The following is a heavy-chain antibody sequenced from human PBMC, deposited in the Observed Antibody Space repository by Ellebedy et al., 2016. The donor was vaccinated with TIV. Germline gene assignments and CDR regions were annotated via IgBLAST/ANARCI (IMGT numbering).Heavy chain of an antibody. J-gene: IGHJ4*02. Sequence: AASVKVSCKASGYIFTRKGITWVRQAPGQGLEWVGSISAFIDDTTYGPKFQGRVTLTIDRATKTAHLEVRGLESDDTAVYHCATASPSVAVHPEDWGQGTLVTVS. CDR3: ATASPSVAVHPED. V-gene: IGHV1-18*01. D-gene: IGHD6-19*01. CDR2: ISAFIDDT. CDR1: GYIFTRKG.